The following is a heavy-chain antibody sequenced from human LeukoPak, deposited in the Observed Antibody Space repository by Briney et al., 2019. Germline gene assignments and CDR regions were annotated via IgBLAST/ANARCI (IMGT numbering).Heavy chain of an antibody. V-gene: IGHV4-34*01. CDR2: INHSGST. J-gene: IGHJ5*02. CDR3: ARGRDSSSSSVRWFDP. Sequence: PSETLSLTCAVYGGSFSGYYWSWIRQPPGKGLEWIGEINHSGSTNYNPSLKSRVTISVDRSKNQFSLKLSSVTAADTAVYYCARGRDSSSSSVRWFDPWGQGTLVTVSS. CDR1: GGSFSGYY. D-gene: IGHD6-6*01.